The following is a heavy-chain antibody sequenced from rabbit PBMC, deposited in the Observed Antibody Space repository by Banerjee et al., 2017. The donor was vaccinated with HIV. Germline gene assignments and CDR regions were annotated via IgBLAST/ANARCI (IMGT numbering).Heavy chain of an antibody. CDR2: IYASSSGST. CDR1: GFSFSSGYY. CDR3: ARDNYRYGYAGVAYATGFNL. J-gene: IGHJ4*01. Sequence: QSLEESGGGLVKPGASLTLTCTASGFSFSSGYYMCWVRQAPGKGPEWIACIYASSSGSTYYASWAKGRFTISKTSSTTVTLQMTSLTAADTATYFCARDNYRYGYAGVAYATGFNLWGPGTLVTVS. D-gene: IGHD6-1*01. V-gene: IGHV1S40*01.